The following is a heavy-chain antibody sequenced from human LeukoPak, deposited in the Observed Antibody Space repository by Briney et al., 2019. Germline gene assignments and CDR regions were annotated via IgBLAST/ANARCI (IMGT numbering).Heavy chain of an antibody. V-gene: IGHV3-7*01. CDR1: GFTFSSYW. J-gene: IGHJ4*02. D-gene: IGHD1-26*01. Sequence: GGSLRLSCAASGFTFSSYWMSWVRQAPGKGLEWVANIKQDGSEKYYVDSVKVRFTISRDNAKNSLYLQMNSLRAEDTAVYYCARVRSGSDNDYWGQGTLVTVSS. CDR2: IKQDGSEK. CDR3: ARVRSGSDNDY.